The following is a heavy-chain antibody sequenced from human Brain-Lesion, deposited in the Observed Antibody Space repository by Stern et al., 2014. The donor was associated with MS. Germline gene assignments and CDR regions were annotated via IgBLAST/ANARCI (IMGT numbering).Heavy chain of an antibody. CDR2: ITSSGETR. CDR1: GFTFSSLA. Sequence: QLVQSGGGLVQPGGSLRLSCVASGFTFSSLAMTWVRQAPGKGLECVSYITSSGETRIYADSVEGRFTISRDNARNSLFLQMDSLRDEDTAVYYCARDGPYGGNYSFKGYYFALWGQGALVTVSS. V-gene: IGHV3-48*02. CDR3: ARDGPYGGNYSFKGYYFAL. D-gene: IGHD1-7*01. J-gene: IGHJ4*02.